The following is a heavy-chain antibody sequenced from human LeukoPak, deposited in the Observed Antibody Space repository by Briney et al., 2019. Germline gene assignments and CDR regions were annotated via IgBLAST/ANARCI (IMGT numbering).Heavy chain of an antibody. CDR1: GGSISSGSYY. J-gene: IGHJ4*02. CDR2: IYTSGST. Sequence: PSETLSLTCTVSGGSISSGSYYWSWIRQPAGKGLEWIGRIYTSGSTNYNPSLKSRVTISVDTSRNQFSLKLSSVTAADTAVYYCARDGYYDSSGYYPFDYWGQGTLVTVSS. V-gene: IGHV4-61*02. D-gene: IGHD3-22*01. CDR3: ARDGYYDSSGYYPFDY.